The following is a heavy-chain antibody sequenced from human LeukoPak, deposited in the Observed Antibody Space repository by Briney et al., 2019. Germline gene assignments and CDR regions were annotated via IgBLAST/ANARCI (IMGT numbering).Heavy chain of an antibody. CDR1: GFTFSSSA. J-gene: IGHJ4*02. CDR3: AKIEYYYGGTGGVDY. V-gene: IGHV3-23*01. Sequence: GGCLRLSCAASGFTFSSSAVSWVRQAPGKGLEWVSDIRGSGDTTYYADSVKGRFTISRDNSKNTLYLQMNSLRAEDTAVYYCAKIEYYYGGTGGVDYWGQGTLVTVSS. D-gene: IGHD3-10*01. CDR2: IRGSGDTT.